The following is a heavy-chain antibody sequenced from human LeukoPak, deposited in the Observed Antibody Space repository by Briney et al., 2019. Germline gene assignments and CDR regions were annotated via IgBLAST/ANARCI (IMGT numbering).Heavy chain of an antibody. Sequence: GGSLRLSCAASGFTFSDYWMDWVRQAPGKGLEWVASINPDGNKKYSADSVKGRFTISRDNAENSLYLQMNSLRVEDTAFYYCARDLAYSRLDYWGQGMLVTVSS. CDR1: GFTFSDYW. V-gene: IGHV3-7*01. CDR3: ARDLAYSRLDY. CDR2: INPDGNKK. D-gene: IGHD5-18*01. J-gene: IGHJ4*02.